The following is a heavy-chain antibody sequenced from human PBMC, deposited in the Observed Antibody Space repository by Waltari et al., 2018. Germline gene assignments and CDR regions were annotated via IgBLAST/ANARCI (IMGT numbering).Heavy chain of an antibody. CDR1: GGSITSNRHY. Sequence: QLHLQESGPGLVKPSDTLSVTCSVSGGSITSNRHYRAWIRQPPGKGREWTATISYSGATYNNPSLKSRVTISVDTSKNQFSLKLSSVTAADTAVYYCATYIGASIGTAAFDVWGQGTMVTVSS. V-gene: IGHV4-39*01. CDR3: ATYIGASIGTAAFDV. CDR2: ISYSGAT. D-gene: IGHD3-16*01. J-gene: IGHJ3*01.